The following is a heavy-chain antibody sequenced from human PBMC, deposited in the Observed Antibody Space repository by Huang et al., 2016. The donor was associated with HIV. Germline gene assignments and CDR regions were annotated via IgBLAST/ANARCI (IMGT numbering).Heavy chain of an antibody. CDR2: STASGKLK. D-gene: IGHD3-10*01. Sequence: DVQLVESGGGLVKHGGSLRLSCAASGFSFDSFAMHGVRQAPGKGLEWVASSTASGKLKDYEVSLTCRFTVTKDNAKNSLYLQMNSLRPEDTAVYYCVRENDGSGSTLHWFDPWGQGTLVTVSS. V-gene: IGHV3-21*01. CDR3: VRENDGSGSTLHWFDP. J-gene: IGHJ5*02. CDR1: GFSFDSFA.